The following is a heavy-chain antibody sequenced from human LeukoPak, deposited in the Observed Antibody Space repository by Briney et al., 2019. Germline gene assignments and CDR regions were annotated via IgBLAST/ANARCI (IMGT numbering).Heavy chain of an antibody. CDR2: IYPDDSDT. D-gene: IGHD2-2*02. J-gene: IGHJ4*02. CDR1: GYRFTSYW. Sequence: GESLKISCTGSGYRFTSYWIGWVRQMPGKGLEWMGIIYPDDSDTRYNPSFQGQVTISADKSISTAYLQWSSLKASDTAVYYCAIAGNSYTNCYRCFAYWGQGTLVTVSS. CDR3: AIAGNSYTNCYRCFAY. V-gene: IGHV5-51*01.